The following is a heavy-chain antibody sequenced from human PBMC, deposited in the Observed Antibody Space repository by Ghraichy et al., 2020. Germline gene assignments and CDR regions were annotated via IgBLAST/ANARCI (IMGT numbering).Heavy chain of an antibody. Sequence: SETLSLTCPVSGDSLSDYYWSWIRQSPGKGLNWIGYIYYNGGSNYSPSLKSRVTISIDTSKNHLSLKLTSVTAADTAIYYCARGPRGSAWLASWGQGTLVTVSS. V-gene: IGHV4-59*01. CDR2: IYYNGGS. CDR1: GDSLSDYY. J-gene: IGHJ4*02. D-gene: IGHD6-19*01. CDR3: ARGPRGSAWLAS.